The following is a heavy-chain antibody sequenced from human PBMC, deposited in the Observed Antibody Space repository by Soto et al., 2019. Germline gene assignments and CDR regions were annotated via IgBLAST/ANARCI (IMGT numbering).Heavy chain of an antibody. CDR2: IDPSGGIT. D-gene: IGHD3-22*01. J-gene: IGHJ4*02. V-gene: IGHV1-46*01. CDR1: GYSFTNFH. Sequence: ASVKVSCKASGYSFTNFHIHWVRQAPGQGLEWMGMIDPSGGITRDAQRHQGRITMTRDASTSTVYMELRSLTSEDTAVYYCGSDLIGHDNYETIGYYFDHWGQGTLVTVSS. CDR3: GSDLIGHDNYETIGYYFDH.